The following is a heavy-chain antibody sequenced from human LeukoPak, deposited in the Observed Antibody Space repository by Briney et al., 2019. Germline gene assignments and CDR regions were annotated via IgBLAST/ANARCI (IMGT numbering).Heavy chain of an antibody. CDR3: ARVGRDGYNPTYYFDY. D-gene: IGHD5-24*01. Sequence: GGSLRLSCAASGFTFSSYGMHWVRQAPGKGLEWVAVISYDGSNKYYADSVKGRFTISRDNSKNTLYLQMNSLRAEDTAVYYCARVGRDGYNPTYYFDYWGQGTLVTVSS. J-gene: IGHJ4*02. CDR2: ISYDGSNK. CDR1: GFTFSSYG. V-gene: IGHV3-30*03.